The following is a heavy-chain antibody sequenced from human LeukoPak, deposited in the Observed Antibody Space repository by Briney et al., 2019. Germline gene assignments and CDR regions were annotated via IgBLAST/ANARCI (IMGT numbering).Heavy chain of an antibody. V-gene: IGHV4-34*01. CDR3: TREPYYYYGMDV. D-gene: IGHD3-10*01. J-gene: IGHJ6*02. CDR1: GGSFSDYY. Sequence: SETLSLTCAVYGGSFSDYYWIWIRQPPGKGLEWIGEITHSGSTNYNPSLKSRVTISVDTSKKQFSLKVSSVTAADTAVYYCTREPYYYYGMDVWGQGTTVTVSS. CDR2: ITHSGST.